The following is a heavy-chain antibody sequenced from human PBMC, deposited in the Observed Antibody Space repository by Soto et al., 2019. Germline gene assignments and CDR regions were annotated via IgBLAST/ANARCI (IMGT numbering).Heavy chain of an antibody. CDR3: ARDRYTSSLLDYGMDA. CDR1: GDTFDNYA. V-gene: IGHV1-69*14. J-gene: IGHJ6*02. CDR2: IIPIFGAI. D-gene: IGHD3-16*02. Sequence: QVHLVQSGAEVKKPGSSVKVSCKASGDTFDNYAISWVRQAPGQGLEWMGGIIPIFGAINYAQKFQGRLTISADKSTSTLYMELTSLTSEDTAGSRWARDRYTSSLLDYGMDAWGQGTTVTVSS.